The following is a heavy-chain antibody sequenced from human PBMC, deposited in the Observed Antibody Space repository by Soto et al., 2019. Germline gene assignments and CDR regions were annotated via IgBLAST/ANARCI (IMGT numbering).Heavy chain of an antibody. J-gene: IGHJ4*02. Sequence: EVQLEESGGALVQPGRSLRLSCAASGFTFDDYAMYWVRQVLGKGLEWVSSISWNSGNIGYADSVKGRFTTSRDNAENYLYLQMNSLRPEDTGLYYCVRSKGGYSYGTPFDYWGQGTLVTVSS. V-gene: IGHV3-9*01. CDR2: ISWNSGNI. CDR1: GFTFDDYA. D-gene: IGHD5-18*01. CDR3: VRSKGGYSYGTPFDY.